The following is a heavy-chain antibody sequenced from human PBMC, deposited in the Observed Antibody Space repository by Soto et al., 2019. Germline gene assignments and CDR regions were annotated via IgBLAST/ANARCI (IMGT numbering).Heavy chain of an antibody. CDR3: ARDLGSSSSFRYYYYGMDV. V-gene: IGHV4-30-4*01. CDR2: IYYSGST. Sequence: PSETLSLTCTFSCGSIISGDYYWSWIRQPPGKGLEWIGYIYYSGSTYYNPSLKSRVTISVDTSKNQFSLKLSSVTAADTAVYYCARDLGSSSSFRYYYYGMDVWGQGTTVTVSS. CDR1: CGSIISGDYY. J-gene: IGHJ6*02. D-gene: IGHD6-6*01.